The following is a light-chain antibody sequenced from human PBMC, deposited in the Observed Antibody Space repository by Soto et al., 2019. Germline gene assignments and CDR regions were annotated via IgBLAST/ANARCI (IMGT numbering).Light chain of an antibody. Sequence: DMQMTQSPSSLSASVGDRVTMTCRASQNIYNYLNWYQQKPGKAPELLIYAASTLQSEVPSRFSGSGSGTDFTLTISSLQPEDVATYYCQESYSKTFGQGTKVDIK. CDR2: AAS. CDR1: QNIYNY. CDR3: QESYSKT. J-gene: IGKJ1*01. V-gene: IGKV1-39*01.